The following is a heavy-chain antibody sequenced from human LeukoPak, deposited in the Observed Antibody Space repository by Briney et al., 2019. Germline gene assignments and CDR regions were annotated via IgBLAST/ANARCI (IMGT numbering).Heavy chain of an antibody. CDR1: GGSISSSSCY. D-gene: IGHD2/OR15-2a*01. CDR3: ATQYWLPRGLGFDP. Sequence: PSETLSLTCTVSGGSISSSSCYWGWIRQPPGKGLEWIGSIYYSGSTYYNPSLKSRVTISVDTSKNQFSLKLSSVTAADTAVYYCATQYWLPRGLGFDPWGQGTLVTVSS. V-gene: IGHV4-39*01. J-gene: IGHJ5*02. CDR2: IYYSGST.